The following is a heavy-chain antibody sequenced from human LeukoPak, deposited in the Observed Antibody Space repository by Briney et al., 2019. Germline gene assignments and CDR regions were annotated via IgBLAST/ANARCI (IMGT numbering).Heavy chain of an antibody. Sequence: GGSLRLSCAASGFIVSTTFLTWVRQAPGKGLEWVSVIVTDGSAFYAYSVKGRFTISRDSSKNTLYLQMNSLRAEDTAVYYCARGRPQSSVYDYWGQGTLVTVSS. CDR3: ARGRPQSSVYDY. D-gene: IGHD5-24*01. CDR1: GFIVSTTF. V-gene: IGHV3-53*01. J-gene: IGHJ4*02. CDR2: IVTDGSA.